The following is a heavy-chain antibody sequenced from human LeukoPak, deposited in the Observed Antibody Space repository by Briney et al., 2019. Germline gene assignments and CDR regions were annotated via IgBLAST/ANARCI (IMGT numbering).Heavy chain of an antibody. CDR2: IRYDGSNK. V-gene: IGHV3-30*02. CDR3: AKDRSSSWYEGPFNGMDV. D-gene: IGHD6-13*01. CDR1: GFTFSSFG. J-gene: IGHJ6*02. Sequence: GGSLRLSCAASGFTFSSFGIHWVRQAPGKGLEWVAFIRYDGSNKYYADSVKGRLTISRDNSKNTLYLQMNSLRAEDTAVYYCAKDRSSSWYEGPFNGMDVWGQGTTVTVSS.